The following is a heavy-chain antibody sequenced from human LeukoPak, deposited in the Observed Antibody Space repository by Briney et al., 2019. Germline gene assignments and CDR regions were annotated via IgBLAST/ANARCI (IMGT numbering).Heavy chain of an antibody. Sequence: PGRSLRLSCAASGFTFRTFSMHWVRQAPGKGLEWVGDISYDGAYASYAASVRGRFTISRDNSKNTLYLQMNSLRTEDTAVYYCATESSLSNWGLGTLVTVSS. J-gene: IGHJ4*02. CDR3: ATESSLSN. CDR2: ISYDGAYA. D-gene: IGHD2/OR15-2a*01. V-gene: IGHV3-30*04. CDR1: GFTFRTFS.